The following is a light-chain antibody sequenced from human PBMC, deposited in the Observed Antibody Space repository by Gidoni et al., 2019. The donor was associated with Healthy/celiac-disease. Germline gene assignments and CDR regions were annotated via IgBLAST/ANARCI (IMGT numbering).Light chain of an antibody. CDR2: AVS. V-gene: IGKV1-9*01. Sequence: DIQFTQSPSFLSASVGDRVTITCRASQDISSYLAWYQQKPGKAPKVLISAVSTLQSGVPSRFSGSGSGTEFSLTISSLQPEDFATYYCQQLNRYPVTFGGGTKVEIK. CDR1: QDISSY. J-gene: IGKJ4*01. CDR3: QQLNRYPVT.